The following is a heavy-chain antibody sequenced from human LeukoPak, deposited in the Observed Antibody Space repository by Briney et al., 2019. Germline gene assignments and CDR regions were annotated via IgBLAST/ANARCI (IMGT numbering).Heavy chain of an antibody. Sequence: SETLSLTCTVSGGSISSYYWSWIRQPPGKGLEGIGYIYYSGSTYYNPSLKSRVTISVDTSNNQFSLKLSSVTAADTAVYYCARGGRYCSSTSCRTTLFDYWGQGTLVTVSS. CDR2: IYYSGST. CDR1: GGSISSYY. CDR3: ARGGRYCSSTSCRTTLFDY. J-gene: IGHJ4*02. V-gene: IGHV4-59*08. D-gene: IGHD2-2*01.